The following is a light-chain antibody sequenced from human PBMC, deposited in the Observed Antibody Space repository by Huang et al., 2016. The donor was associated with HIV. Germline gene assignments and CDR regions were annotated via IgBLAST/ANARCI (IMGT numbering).Light chain of an antibody. V-gene: IGKV4-1*01. CDR2: WAS. CDR1: QSVLASATNKNY. Sequence: DIVVTQSPENLAVSLGGPATLTCRSSQSVLASATNKNYLAWFQQISGQPPKLLIFWASTREAGVPDRFTGSGSGTHFTLTITNRKAEDAAIYYCQQYYNSPQTFGPGTRVEIK. J-gene: IGKJ1*01. CDR3: QQYYNSPQT.